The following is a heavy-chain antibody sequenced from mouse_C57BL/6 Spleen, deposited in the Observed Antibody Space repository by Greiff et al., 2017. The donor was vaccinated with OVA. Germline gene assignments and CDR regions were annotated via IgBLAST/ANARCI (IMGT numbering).Heavy chain of an antibody. CDR1: GFTFSSYG. Sequence: DVKLQESGGDLVKPGGSLKLSCAASGFTFSSYGMSWVRQTPDKRLEWVATISSGGSYTYYPDSVKGRFTISRDNAKNTLYLQMSSLKSEDTAMYYCARRGYSNYWYFDVWGTGTTVTVSS. J-gene: IGHJ1*03. V-gene: IGHV5-6*02. CDR2: ISSGGSYT. CDR3: ARRGYSNYWYFDV. D-gene: IGHD2-5*01.